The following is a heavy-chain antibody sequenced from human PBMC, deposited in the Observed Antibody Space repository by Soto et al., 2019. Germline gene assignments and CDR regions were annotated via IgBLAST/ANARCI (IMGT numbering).Heavy chain of an antibody. J-gene: IGHJ6*02. CDR1: GYTFTSYA. CDR2: INAGNGNT. CDR3: ARLGFEYDTSTPYYNVLHYYGVDV. D-gene: IGHD3-9*01. Sequence: GASVKVSCKASGYTFTSYAMHWVRQAPGQRLEWMGWINAGNGNTKYSQKFQGHVTISADKSISTAYLQWSTLKASDTAKYYCARLGFEYDTSTPYYNVLHYYGVDVWGQGTTVTVSS. V-gene: IGHV1-3*01.